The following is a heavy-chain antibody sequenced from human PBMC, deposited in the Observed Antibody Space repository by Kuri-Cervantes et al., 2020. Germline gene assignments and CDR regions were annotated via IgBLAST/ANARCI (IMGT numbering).Heavy chain of an antibody. J-gene: IGHJ4*02. Sequence: GESLKISCAASGFTFDDYAMHWVRQAPGKGLEWVGHNKYCADSVKGRFTISRDNAKNSLYLQMNSLRAEDTAVYYCAREGGMATMVHWFDCWGQGTLVTVSS. D-gene: IGHD5-24*01. CDR3: AREGGMATMVHWFDC. CDR1: GFTFDDYA. V-gene: IGHV3-33*08. CDR2: HNK.